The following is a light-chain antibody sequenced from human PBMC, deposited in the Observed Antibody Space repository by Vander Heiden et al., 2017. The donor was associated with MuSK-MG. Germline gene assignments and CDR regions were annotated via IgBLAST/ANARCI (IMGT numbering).Light chain of an antibody. CDR1: QGISRW. J-gene: IGKJ1*01. Sequence: DIQMTQSPSSVSASAGDRVTITYRASQGISRWLAWYQQKPGKAPVSICAASSVQGGVPSRFSGSGAGTDFTLTISSLEPEDFATYYYQQANSFPRTFGQGTKVEIK. CDR2: AAS. CDR3: QQANSFPRT. V-gene: IGKV1-12*01.